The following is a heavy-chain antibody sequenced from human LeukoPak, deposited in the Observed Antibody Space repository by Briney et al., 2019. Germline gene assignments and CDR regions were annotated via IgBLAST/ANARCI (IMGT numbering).Heavy chain of an antibody. V-gene: IGHV4-31*03. J-gene: IGHJ4*02. D-gene: IGHD1-26*01. CDR2: IYYSGST. Sequence: SQTLSLTCTVSGGSISSGGYSRSWIRQHPGKGLEWIGYIYYSGSTYYNPSLKSRVTISVDTSKNQFSLKLSSVTAADTAVYYCAGDSGSYSYFDYWGQGTLVTVSS. CDR1: GGSISSGGYS. CDR3: AGDSGSYSYFDY.